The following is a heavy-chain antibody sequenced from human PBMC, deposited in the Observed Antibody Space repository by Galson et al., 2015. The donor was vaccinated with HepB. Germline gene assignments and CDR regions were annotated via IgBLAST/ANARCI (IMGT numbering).Heavy chain of an antibody. V-gene: IGHV1-46*01. CDR3: ALLSGYSSNTSCPIIDY. CDR1: GYTFTSYY. CDR2: INPSGGST. J-gene: IGHJ4*02. Sequence: SVKVSCKASGYTFTSYYMHWVRQAPGQGLEWMGVINPSGGSTSYAQKFQGRVTITRNTSTSIDYIGLSSLRSEDTAVYYCALLSGYSSNTSCPIIDYWGQGTLVTVSS. D-gene: IGHD2-2*01.